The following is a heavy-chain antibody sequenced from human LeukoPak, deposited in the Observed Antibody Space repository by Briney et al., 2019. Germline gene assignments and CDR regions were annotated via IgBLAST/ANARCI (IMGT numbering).Heavy chain of an antibody. J-gene: IGHJ4*02. D-gene: IGHD6-19*01. CDR2: ISGSGGST. V-gene: IGHV3-23*01. Sequence: GGSLRLSCAASGFTFSSYAMSWVCQAPGKGLEWVSAISGSGGSTYYADSVKGRFTISRDNSKNTLYLQMNSLRAEDTAVYYCAKGSSLAVASFDYWGQGTLVTVSS. CDR3: AKGSSLAVASFDY. CDR1: GFTFSSYA.